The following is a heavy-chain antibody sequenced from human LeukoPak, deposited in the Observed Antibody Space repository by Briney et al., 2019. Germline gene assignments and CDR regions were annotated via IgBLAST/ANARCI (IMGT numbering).Heavy chain of an antibody. D-gene: IGHD1-26*01. V-gene: IGHV3-30*03. CDR1: GCTFSSYS. Sequence: AGSLRLSCAASGCTFSSYSIHWVRQAPAKGLERVSLISYDGSNKYYADSVKGRFTISRDSSKNTLNLQMSSLRADDTAIYYCVRDFSGAVDSWGQGTLVTVSS. CDR2: ISYDGSNK. J-gene: IGHJ4*02. CDR3: VRDFSGAVDS.